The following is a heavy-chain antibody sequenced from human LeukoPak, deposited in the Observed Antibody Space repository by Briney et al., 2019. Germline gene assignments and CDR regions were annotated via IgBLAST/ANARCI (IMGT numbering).Heavy chain of an antibody. CDR3: ARVKGRIYGSGSYTGIDY. J-gene: IGHJ4*02. D-gene: IGHD3-10*01. CDR2: LCYDGSNK. V-gene: IGHV3-33*01. CDR1: GFTFSSYG. Sequence: GGSLRLSCAASGFTFSSYGMYWVRQAPGKGLEWVAVLCYDGSNKYYVDSVKGRFTISRDNSNNTLYLQMTSLRAEDTAVYYCARVKGRIYGSGSYTGIDYWGQGTLVTVSS.